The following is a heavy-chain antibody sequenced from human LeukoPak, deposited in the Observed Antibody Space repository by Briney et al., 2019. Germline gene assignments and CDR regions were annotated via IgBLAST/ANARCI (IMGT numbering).Heavy chain of an antibody. J-gene: IGHJ4*02. D-gene: IGHD5-18*01. CDR1: GFTFSSYA. CDR3: AKRNTALASDY. V-gene: IGHV3-23*01. CDR2: ISVSGGST. Sequence: GGSLRLSCAASGFTFSSYAMTWVRQAPGRGLEWVSAISVSGGSTYYADSVKGRFTISRDNSKNTLYLQMNSLRAEDTAIYYCAKRNTALASDYWGQGTLATVSS.